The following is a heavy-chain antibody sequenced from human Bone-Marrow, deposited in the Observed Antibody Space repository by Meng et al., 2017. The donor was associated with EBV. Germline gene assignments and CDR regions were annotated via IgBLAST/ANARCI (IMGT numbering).Heavy chain of an antibody. D-gene: IGHD2-2*01. Sequence: QVRLGQSGAEVKKPGASVKVSCKASGYSFSNYGIGWVRQAPGQALEWMGWISAYNGNTNYAQKFQGRLTMTTDTSTSTAYMELRSLRSDDTAFYYCARDQVVPAAMHYWGQGTLVTVSS. CDR2: ISAYNGNT. J-gene: IGHJ4*02. CDR1: GYSFSNYG. CDR3: ARDQVVPAAMHY. V-gene: IGHV1-18*01.